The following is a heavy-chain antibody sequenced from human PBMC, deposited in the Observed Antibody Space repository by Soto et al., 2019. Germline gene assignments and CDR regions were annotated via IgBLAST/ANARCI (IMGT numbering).Heavy chain of an antibody. CDR1: GFTFTSSA. CDR2: IVVGSGNT. Sequence: SVKVSCKASGFTFTSSAVQWVRQARGQRLEWIGWIVVGSGNTNYAQKFQERVTITRDMSTSTAYMELSSLRSEDSAVYYCAAEDYDSSGYSYYYYGMDVWGQGTTVTVSS. D-gene: IGHD3-22*01. V-gene: IGHV1-58*01. CDR3: AAEDYDSSGYSYYYYGMDV. J-gene: IGHJ6*02.